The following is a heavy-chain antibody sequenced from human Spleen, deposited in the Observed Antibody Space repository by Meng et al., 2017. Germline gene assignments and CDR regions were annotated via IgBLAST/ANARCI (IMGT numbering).Heavy chain of an antibody. J-gene: IGHJ4*01. D-gene: IGHD6-13*01. CDR1: GASISSANYY. CDR3: ARDSAAAGNLDY. V-gene: IGHV4-30-4*01. Sequence: QVQLQESGPGLVKTSQTLSLHCTVSGASISSANYYWSWIRQPPGKGLEWIGYISYSGSAYYNPSLKSRLTISIDTSKNQFSLKVTSVTAADTAIYFCARDSAAAGNLDYWGHFPLVPFSS. CDR2: ISYSGSA.